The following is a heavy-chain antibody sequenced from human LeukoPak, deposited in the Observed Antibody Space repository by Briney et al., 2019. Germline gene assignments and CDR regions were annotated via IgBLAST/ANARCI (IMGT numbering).Heavy chain of an antibody. CDR3: ATSGSYRKGLGAFDI. Sequence: HPGGSLRLSCAASGFTFSSYAMHWVRQAPGKGLEWVAVISYDGSNKYYADSVKGRFTISRDNSKNTLYLQMNSLRAEDTAVYYCATSGSYRKGLGAFDIWGQGTMVTVSS. J-gene: IGHJ3*02. V-gene: IGHV3-30-3*01. D-gene: IGHD1-26*01. CDR2: ISYDGSNK. CDR1: GFTFSSYA.